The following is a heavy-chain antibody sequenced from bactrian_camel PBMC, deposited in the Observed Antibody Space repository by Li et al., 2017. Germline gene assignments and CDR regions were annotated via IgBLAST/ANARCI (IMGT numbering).Heavy chain of an antibody. D-gene: IGHD3*01. V-gene: IGHV3S31*01. Sequence: QLVESGGGLVQPGGSLRLSCAASGFTFSSYAMMWVRQAQGKGLEWVAGINSFGGSSRYYIDSVKGRFTISRDNDKNMLYLQLNSLKTEDTAMYYCLRGGGREAEYCWGPSCYDVSAHQGTQVTVS. J-gene: IGHJ4*01. CDR1: GFTFSSYA. CDR2: INSFGGSSR.